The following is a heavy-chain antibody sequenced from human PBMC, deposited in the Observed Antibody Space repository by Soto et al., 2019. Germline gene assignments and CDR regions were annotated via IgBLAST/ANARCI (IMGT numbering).Heavy chain of an antibody. CDR3: YVDTAMVKGMDV. CDR1: GGTFSSYA. V-gene: IGHV1-69*06. Sequence: QVQLVQSGAEVKKPGSSVKVSCKASGGTFSSYAISWVRQAPGQGLEWMGGIIPIFGTANYAQKFQGRVTITEDKPTSTAYMELSSLRAEDTAVYYCYVDTAMVKGMDVWGQGTTVTVSS. D-gene: IGHD5-18*01. CDR2: IIPIFGTA. J-gene: IGHJ6*02.